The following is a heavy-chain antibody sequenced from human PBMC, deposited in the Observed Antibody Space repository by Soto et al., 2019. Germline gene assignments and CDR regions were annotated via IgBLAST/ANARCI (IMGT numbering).Heavy chain of an antibody. CDR1: GFTFSSYW. D-gene: IGHD1-1*01. V-gene: IGHV3-7*02. CDR2: INQDGSET. CDR3: ARARWNDRYFYY. Sequence: EVPLVESGGDLVQPGGSLRLSCAASGFTFSSYWMSWVRQAPGKGLEWVANINQDGSETYYVDSVKGRFAISRDNSKDSMFLQMSNLRGEDTAVDYCARARWNDRYFYYWVQGTLVTVSS. J-gene: IGHJ4*02.